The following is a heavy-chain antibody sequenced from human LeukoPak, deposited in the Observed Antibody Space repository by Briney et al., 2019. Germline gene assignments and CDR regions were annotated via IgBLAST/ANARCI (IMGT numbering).Heavy chain of an antibody. V-gene: IGHV3-9*01. D-gene: IGHD3-10*01. CDR3: AKAYTPLWFGGVDY. CDR1: GFTFDDYA. Sequence: GGSLRLSCAASGFTFDDYAMHWGRQAPGKGLEWVSGISWNSGSIGYADSVKGRFTISRDNAKNSLYLQMNSLRAEDTALYYCAKAYTPLWFGGVDYWGQGTLVTVSS. CDR2: ISWNSGSI. J-gene: IGHJ4*02.